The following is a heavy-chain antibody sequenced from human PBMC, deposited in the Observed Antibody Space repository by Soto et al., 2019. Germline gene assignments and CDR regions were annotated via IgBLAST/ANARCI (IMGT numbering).Heavy chain of an antibody. CDR3: VRVNGRRTVTSVWWFDP. Sequence: EVQLVESGGGLVQPGGSLRLSCAASGFTFETYWMSWVRQAPGKGLEWVANIRHSGSEKFYVDSVKGRFTISRDNAKNSLYLYMNSLRVEDTAVYYCVRVNGRRTVTSVWWFDPWGQGTLVTVSS. V-gene: IGHV3-7*05. J-gene: IGHJ5*02. CDR1: GFTFETYW. CDR2: IRHSGSEK. D-gene: IGHD4-17*01.